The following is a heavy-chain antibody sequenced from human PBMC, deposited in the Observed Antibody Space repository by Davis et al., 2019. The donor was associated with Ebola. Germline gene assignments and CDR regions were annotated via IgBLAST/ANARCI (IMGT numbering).Heavy chain of an antibody. Sequence: PGGSLRLSCAASGFSLSNAWMSWVRQAPGKGLEWVGRIKTKTDAGTTDYAAPVKGRFSISRDDSKNTLYLQMNSLKTGDTAVYYCIADIVVVVAASSGAENFQHWGQGTLVTVSS. J-gene: IGHJ1*01. CDR3: IADIVVVVAASSGAENFQH. V-gene: IGHV3-15*01. CDR2: IKTKTDAGTT. D-gene: IGHD2-15*01. CDR1: GFSLSNAW.